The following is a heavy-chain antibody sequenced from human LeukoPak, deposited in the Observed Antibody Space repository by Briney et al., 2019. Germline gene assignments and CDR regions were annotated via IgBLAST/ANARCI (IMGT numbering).Heavy chain of an antibody. CDR1: GFSVSKTY. V-gene: IGHV3-53*01. Sequence: GGSLRLSCAASGFSVSKTYMSWVRQAPGKGLDRVSVIYSGGTTYYADSVKGRFTISRDNSKNTLYLQMNSLRAEDTAAYYCARVSDGCYDSWGQGTLVTVSS. CDR2: IYSGGTT. J-gene: IGHJ4*02. CDR3: ARVSDGCYDS. D-gene: IGHD3-22*01.